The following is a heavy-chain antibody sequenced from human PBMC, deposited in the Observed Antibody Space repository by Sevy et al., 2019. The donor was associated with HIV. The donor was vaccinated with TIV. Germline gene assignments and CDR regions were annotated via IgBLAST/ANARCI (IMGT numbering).Heavy chain of an antibody. Sequence: GGSLRLSCTASGFTFGDYAMSWVRQAPGKGLEWVGFIRSKAYGGTTEYAASVKGRFTISRDDSKSMAYLQMNSLKTGDTAVYYCTSHPYYDSSGYNGMDVWGQGTTVTVSS. V-gene: IGHV3-49*04. D-gene: IGHD3-22*01. CDR2: IRSKAYGGTT. J-gene: IGHJ6*02. CDR3: TSHPYYDSSGYNGMDV. CDR1: GFTFGDYA.